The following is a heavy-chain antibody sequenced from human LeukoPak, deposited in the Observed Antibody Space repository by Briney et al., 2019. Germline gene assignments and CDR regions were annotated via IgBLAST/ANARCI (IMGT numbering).Heavy chain of an antibody. D-gene: IGHD5-24*01. CDR1: GYTSTKYW. CDR2: IYPGDSDT. V-gene: IGHV5-51*01. J-gene: IGHJ4*02. CDR3: ARRDMATNTPFDY. Sequence: GESLKISCKGSGYTSTKYWIGWVRQTPGKGLECMGIIYPGDSDTRYSPSFQGQVTISADKSISTAYLQWSSLKASDTAMYYCARRDMATNTPFDYWGQGTLVTVSS.